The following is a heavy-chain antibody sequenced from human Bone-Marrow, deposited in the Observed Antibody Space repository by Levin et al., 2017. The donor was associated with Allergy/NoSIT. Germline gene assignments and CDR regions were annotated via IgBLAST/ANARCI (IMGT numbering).Heavy chain of an antibody. CDR1: GFTFSSYS. CDR3: ARAGMITFGGSQFDY. CDR2: ITSSGTYI. V-gene: IGHV3-21*01. D-gene: IGHD3-16*01. J-gene: IGHJ4*02. Sequence: KAGGSLRLSCAASGFTFSSYSMNWVRQAPGKGLDWVSSITSSGTYIYYADSVKGRFTISRDNAKNSLFLQMNSLTAADTAVYYCARAGMITFGGSQFDYWGQGTRVTVSS.